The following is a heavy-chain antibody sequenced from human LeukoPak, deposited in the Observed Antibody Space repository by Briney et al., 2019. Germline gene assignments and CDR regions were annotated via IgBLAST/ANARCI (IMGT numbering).Heavy chain of an antibody. D-gene: IGHD3-22*01. Sequence: SVKVSCKASGGTFSSYTISWVRQAPGQGPEWMGRIIPILGIANYAQKFQGRVTITADKSTSTAYMELSSLRSEDTAVYYCARDRSGYNPEYFQHWGQGTLVTVSS. CDR3: ARDRSGYNPEYFQH. CDR1: GGTFSSYT. V-gene: IGHV1-69*04. CDR2: IIPILGIA. J-gene: IGHJ1*01.